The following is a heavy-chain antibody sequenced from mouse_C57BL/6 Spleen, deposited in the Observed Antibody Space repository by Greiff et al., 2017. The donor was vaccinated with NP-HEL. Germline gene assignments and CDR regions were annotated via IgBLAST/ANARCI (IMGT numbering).Heavy chain of an antibody. J-gene: IGHJ1*03. V-gene: IGHV1-82*01. CDR2: IYPGDGDT. CDR1: GYAFSSSW. D-gene: IGHD1-1*01. CDR3: ARDYYGSSFYWYFDV. Sequence: VQLQQSGPELVKPGASVKISCKASGYAFSSSWMNWVKQRPGQGLEWIGRIYPGDGDTNYNGKFKGKATLTADKSSSTAYMQLSSLTSEDSAVYFCARDYYGSSFYWYFDVWGTGTTVTVSS.